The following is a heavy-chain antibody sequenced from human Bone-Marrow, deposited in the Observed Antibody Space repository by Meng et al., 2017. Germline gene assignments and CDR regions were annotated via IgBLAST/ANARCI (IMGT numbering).Heavy chain of an antibody. D-gene: IGHD6-13*01. V-gene: IGHV3-30*04. CDR1: GFTFSSYA. CDR2: ISYDGSNK. CDR3: ARDLSSSSWYYYYYGMDV. Sequence: GESLKISCAASGFTFSSYAMHWVRQAPGKRLEWVAVISYDGSNKYYADSVKGRFTISRDNSKNTLYLQMNSLRAEDTAVYYCARDLSSSSWYYYYYGMDVWGQGTTVTVSS. J-gene: IGHJ6*02.